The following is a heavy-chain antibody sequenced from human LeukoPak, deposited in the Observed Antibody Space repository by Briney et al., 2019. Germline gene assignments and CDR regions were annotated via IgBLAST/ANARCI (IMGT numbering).Heavy chain of an antibody. CDR2: IYYSGST. Sequence: SETLSLTCTVSGGSISSSSYYWGWIRQPPGKGLEWIGSIYYSGSTYYNPSLKSRVTISVDTSKNQFSLKLSSVTAADTAVYYCARVPYSSSWSLAFDYWGQGTLVTVSS. V-gene: IGHV4-39*07. CDR3: ARVPYSSSWSLAFDY. D-gene: IGHD6-13*01. CDR1: GGSISSSSYY. J-gene: IGHJ4*02.